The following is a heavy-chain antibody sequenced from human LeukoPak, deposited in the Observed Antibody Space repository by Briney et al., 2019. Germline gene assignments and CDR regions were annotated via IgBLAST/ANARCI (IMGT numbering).Heavy chain of an antibody. D-gene: IGHD1-26*01. Sequence: PSETLSLTCTVSGGSISSSSYYWGWIRQPPGKGLEWIGYIYYSGSTNYNPSLKSRVTISVDTSKNQFSLKLSSVTAADTAVYYCARLHYRELRWWFDPWGQGTLVTVSS. V-gene: IGHV4-61*05. CDR1: GGSISSSSYY. CDR2: IYYSGST. J-gene: IGHJ5*02. CDR3: ARLHYRELRWWFDP.